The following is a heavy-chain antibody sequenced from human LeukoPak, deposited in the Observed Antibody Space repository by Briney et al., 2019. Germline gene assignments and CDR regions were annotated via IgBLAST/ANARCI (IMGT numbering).Heavy chain of an antibody. V-gene: IGHV5-51*01. CDR2: IYPGDSDT. CDR3: ARRDYDILTGYQEAFDI. Sequence: GESLKISCKGSGYNFASYWIGWVRQMPGKGLEYMGIIYPGDSDTRYSPSFQGQVTISADTSISTVYLQWTGLKASDTAMYYCARRDYDILTGYQEAFDIWGQGTMVTVSS. D-gene: IGHD3-9*01. J-gene: IGHJ3*02. CDR1: GYNFASYW.